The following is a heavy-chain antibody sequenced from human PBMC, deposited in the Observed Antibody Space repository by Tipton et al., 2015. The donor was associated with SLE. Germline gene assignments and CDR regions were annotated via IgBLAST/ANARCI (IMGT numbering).Heavy chain of an antibody. D-gene: IGHD3-16*01. CDR2: IHPGNGNA. V-gene: IGHV1-3*01. CDR3: ARLGDWDQYYYMDV. J-gene: IGHJ6*03. Sequence: QSGPEVKKSGASVKVSCKSSGYTFTSYAMHWVRQAPGQRPEWMGWIHPGNGNAKYSQKFQGRVTMTTDTSTSTAYMELRSLRSDDTAVYYCARLGDWDQYYYMDVWGKGTTVTVSS. CDR1: GYTFTSYA.